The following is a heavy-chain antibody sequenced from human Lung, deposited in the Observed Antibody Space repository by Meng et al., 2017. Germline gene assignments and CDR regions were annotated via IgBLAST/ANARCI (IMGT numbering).Heavy chain of an antibody. CDR1: GGSISSSNW. J-gene: IGHJ5*02. D-gene: IGHD3-10*01. CDR2: IYHSGST. V-gene: IGHV4-4*02. CDR3: ARGSITMVRGVSVFDP. Sequence: QVQRQESGPGLVKPSGNLLLTWAVSGGSISSSNWWSWVRQPPGKGLEWIGEIYHSGSTNYNPSLKSRVTISVDKSKNQFSLKLSSVTAADTAVYYCARGSITMVRGVSVFDPWGQGTLVTVSS.